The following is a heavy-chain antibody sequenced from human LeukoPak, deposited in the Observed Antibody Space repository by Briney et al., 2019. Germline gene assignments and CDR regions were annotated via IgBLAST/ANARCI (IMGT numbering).Heavy chain of an antibody. CDR2: MEKELNGYAT. CDR3: TRDSGTYSWLDP. CDR1: GFTFSSYA. V-gene: IGHV3-73*01. J-gene: IGHJ5*02. D-gene: IGHD1-26*01. Sequence: GGSLRLSCSASGFTFSSYAMHWVRQASGKGLEWIGLMEKELNGYATAYAASVRGRFTISRDDSQNTAYLQMDSLKTEDTALYYCTRDSGTYSWLDPWGQGTLVTVSS.